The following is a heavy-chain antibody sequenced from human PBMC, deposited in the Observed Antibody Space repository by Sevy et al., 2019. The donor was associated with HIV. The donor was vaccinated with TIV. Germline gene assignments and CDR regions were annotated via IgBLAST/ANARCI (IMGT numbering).Heavy chain of an antibody. CDR3: ARTPPGIAAAGTMYYYYYYMDV. V-gene: IGHV3-48*03. Sequence: GESLKISCAASGFTFSSYEMNWVRQAPGKGLEWVSYISSSGSTIYYADSVKGRFTISRDNAKNSLYLQMNSLRAEDTAVYYCARTPPGIAAAGTMYYYYYYMDVWGKGTTVTVSS. CDR2: ISSSGSTI. D-gene: IGHD6-13*01. J-gene: IGHJ6*03. CDR1: GFTFSSYE.